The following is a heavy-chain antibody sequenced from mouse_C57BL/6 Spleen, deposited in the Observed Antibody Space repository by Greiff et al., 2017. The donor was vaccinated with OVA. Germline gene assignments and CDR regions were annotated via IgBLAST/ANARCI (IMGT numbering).Heavy chain of an antibody. D-gene: IGHD2-3*01. J-gene: IGHJ3*01. CDR3: ARGDDGYYLWFAY. CDR2: ILPGSGST. V-gene: IGHV1-9*01. Sequence: QVQLQQSGAELMQPGASVKLSCKATGYTFTGYWIEWVKQRPGHGLEWIGEILPGSGSTNYHEKFKGKATFTADTSSNTAYMQLSSLTTEDSAIYYCARGDDGYYLWFAYWGQGTLVTVSA. CDR1: GYTFTGYW.